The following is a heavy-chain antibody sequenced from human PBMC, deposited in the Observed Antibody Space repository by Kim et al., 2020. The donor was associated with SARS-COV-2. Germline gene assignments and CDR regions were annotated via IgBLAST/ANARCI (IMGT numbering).Heavy chain of an antibody. CDR1: GGSISSGGYY. CDR3: ARVKAAAGPDTPFDY. J-gene: IGHJ4*02. Sequence: SETLSLTCTVSGGSISSGGYYWSWIRQHPGKGLEWIGYIYYSGSTYYNPSLKSRVTISVDTSKNQFSLKLSSVTAADTAVYYCARVKAAAGPDTPFDYWGQGTLVTVSS. V-gene: IGHV4-31*03. CDR2: IYYSGST. D-gene: IGHD6-13*01.